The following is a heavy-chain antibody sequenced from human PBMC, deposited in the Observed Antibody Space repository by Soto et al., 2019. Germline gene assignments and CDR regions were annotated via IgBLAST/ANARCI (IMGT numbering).Heavy chain of an antibody. D-gene: IGHD3-10*01. V-gene: IGHV1-69*01. CDR2: IIPIFGTA. Sequence: QVQLVQSGAEVKKPGSSMKVSCKASGGTFSSYAISWVRQAPGQGLEWMGGIIPIFGTANYAQKFQGRVTIAADESTSTAYMELSSLRSEDTAVYYCARHGFGGNWCDPWGQGTLVTVSS. J-gene: IGHJ5*02. CDR3: ARHGFGGNWCDP. CDR1: GGTFSSYA.